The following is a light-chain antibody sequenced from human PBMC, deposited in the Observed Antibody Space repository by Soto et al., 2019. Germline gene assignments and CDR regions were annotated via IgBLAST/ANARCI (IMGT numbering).Light chain of an antibody. CDR1: QSVSSSSY. J-gene: IGKJ2*01. V-gene: IGKV3-20*01. Sequence: EIVLTQSPGTLSLSPGERATLSCRASQSVSSSSYLAWYQQKPVQAPRLLIYGASSRATGIPDRSSGSGSATDFTLTISRLEPEDFAVYYCRQYGSSPSYTFGQGTKLEIK. CDR2: GAS. CDR3: RQYGSSPSYT.